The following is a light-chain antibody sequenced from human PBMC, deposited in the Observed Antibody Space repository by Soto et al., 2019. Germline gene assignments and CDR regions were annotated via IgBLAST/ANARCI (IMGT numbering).Light chain of an antibody. Sequence: EIVMTQSPATLSVSPGERATLSCRASQGVTTNLAWYQQKPGQAPRLLIYGASTRATCIPARFSGSGSRTEFTLTISSLQSEDFAVYYCQQYNTWPLTFGGGTKVEIK. CDR1: QGVTTN. J-gene: IGKJ4*01. V-gene: IGKV3-15*01. CDR3: QQYNTWPLT. CDR2: GAS.